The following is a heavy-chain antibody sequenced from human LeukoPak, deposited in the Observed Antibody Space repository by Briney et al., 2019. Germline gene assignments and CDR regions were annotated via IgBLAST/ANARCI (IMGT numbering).Heavy chain of an antibody. CDR1: GFTFSSYG. J-gene: IGHJ4*02. CDR3: AKHLGYSTSSGIDY. D-gene: IGHD6-6*01. Sequence: GGSLRLSCAASGFTFSSYGMSWVRQAPGKGLEWVPTISGGVVSTYYADSVKGRFTISRDNSKNTLYLQMNSLRAEDTALYYCAKHLGYSTSSGIDYWGQGTLVTVSS. V-gene: IGHV3-23*01. CDR2: ISGGVVST.